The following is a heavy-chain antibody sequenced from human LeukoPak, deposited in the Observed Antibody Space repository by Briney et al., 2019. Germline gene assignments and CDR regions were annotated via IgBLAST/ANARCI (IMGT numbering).Heavy chain of an antibody. CDR1: GFTFSSYG. V-gene: IGHV3-48*01. CDR2: ISNSGTTI. J-gene: IGHJ4*02. Sequence: GGSLRLSCAASGFTFSSYGMHWVRQAPGKGLEWVSYISNSGTTIYYADSVKGRFTISRDNSKNTLYLQMNSLRAEDTAVYYCVKVGLVAARPNNFDYWGQGTLVTVSS. D-gene: IGHD6-6*01. CDR3: VKVGLVAARPNNFDY.